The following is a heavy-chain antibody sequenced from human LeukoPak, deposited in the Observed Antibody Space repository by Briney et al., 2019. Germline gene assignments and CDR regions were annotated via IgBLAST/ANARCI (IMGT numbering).Heavy chain of an antibody. J-gene: IGHJ1*01. CDR1: GFTFSSYA. CDR2: ISGSGGST. V-gene: IGHV3-23*01. Sequence: GGSLRLSCAASGFTFSSYAMSWVRQAPGKGLEWVSAISGSGGSTYYADSVKGRFTISRDNSKNTLYLQMNSLRAEDTAVYYCAKVSRAGTTATEYFQHWGQGTLVTVSS. D-gene: IGHD1-7*01. CDR3: AKVSRAGTTATEYFQH.